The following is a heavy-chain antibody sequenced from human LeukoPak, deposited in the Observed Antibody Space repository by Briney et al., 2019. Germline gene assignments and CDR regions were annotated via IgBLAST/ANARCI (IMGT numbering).Heavy chain of an antibody. CDR1: GGSISSYY. V-gene: IGHV4-4*07. CDR3: ARDRPPGYSSGWYEVDY. CDR2: IYTSGST. Sequence: PSETLSLTCTVSGGSISSYYWSWIRQPAGKGLEWIGRIYTSGSTNYNPSLNSPVTMSVDTSKNQFSLKLSSVTAADTAVYYCARDRPPGYSSGWYEVDYWGQGTLVTVSS. J-gene: IGHJ4*02. D-gene: IGHD6-19*01.